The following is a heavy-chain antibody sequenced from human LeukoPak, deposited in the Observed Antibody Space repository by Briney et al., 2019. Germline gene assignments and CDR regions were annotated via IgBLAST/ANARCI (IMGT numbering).Heavy chain of an antibody. CDR1: GFTFSSTW. V-gene: IGHV3-74*01. D-gene: IGHD7-27*01. Sequence: GGSLRLSCAAAGFTFSSTWMHWVRQAPGKGLMWVSRINSDETTTSYADSVKGRFTISRDNAKNTLYLQMDSLRVEDTAVYYCARGKWPGASDYWGQGALVTVSS. CDR2: INSDETTT. CDR3: ARGKWPGASDY. J-gene: IGHJ4*02.